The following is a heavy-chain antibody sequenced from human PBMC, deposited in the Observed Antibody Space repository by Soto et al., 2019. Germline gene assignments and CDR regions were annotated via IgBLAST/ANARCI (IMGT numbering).Heavy chain of an antibody. Sequence: PSETLSLTCTVSGGSISSYYWSWIRQPPGKGLEWIGYIYYSGSTNYNPSLKSRVTISVDTSKNQFSLKLSSVTAADTAVYYCAIHSSGWYGPFDYWGQGTLVTVSS. J-gene: IGHJ4*02. CDR1: GGSISSYY. CDR2: IYYSGST. CDR3: AIHSSGWYGPFDY. D-gene: IGHD6-19*01. V-gene: IGHV4-59*08.